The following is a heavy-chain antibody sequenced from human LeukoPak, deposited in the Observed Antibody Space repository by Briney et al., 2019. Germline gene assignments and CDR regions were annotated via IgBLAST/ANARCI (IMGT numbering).Heavy chain of an antibody. D-gene: IGHD3-22*01. J-gene: IGHJ4*02. CDR3: ARWVYDSSGYYWLDFDY. V-gene: IGHV1-18*01. Sequence: ASVKVSCKASGYTFTSYGISCVRQAPGQGVEWRGDISAYNGNTNYAQKRQGRGTMTTDTSTSTAYMELRSMSFEDTAVYYCARWVYDSSGYYWLDFDYWGQGTLVTVSS. CDR1: GYTFTSYG. CDR2: ISAYNGNT.